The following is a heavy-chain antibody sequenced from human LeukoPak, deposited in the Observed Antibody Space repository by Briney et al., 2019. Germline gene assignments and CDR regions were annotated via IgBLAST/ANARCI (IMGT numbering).Heavy chain of an antibody. J-gene: IGHJ4*02. CDR1: GFSFSRAW. Sequence: GGSLRLSCAASGFSFSRAWMSWVRQAPGKGLEWVSSLSGSGGSTYYADSVKGRFTISRDNSKNTLFLHMNSLRAEDTAVYYCAKALGGYDFDYWGQGTLVTVSS. D-gene: IGHD3-16*01. CDR3: AKALGGYDFDY. V-gene: IGHV3-23*01. CDR2: LSGSGGST.